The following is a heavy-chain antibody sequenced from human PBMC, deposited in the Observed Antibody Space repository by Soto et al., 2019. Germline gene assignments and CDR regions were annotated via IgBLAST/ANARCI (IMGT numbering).Heavy chain of an antibody. D-gene: IGHD1-1*01. CDR1: GFTFITST. V-gene: IGHV1-58*01. J-gene: IGHJ3*02. Sequence: GASVKVSCKASGFTFITSTVQRVRQARGQPLEWLGWIVVGSGNTIYAQNFQERVTFTRDESTSTAYMELSSLGFEDTGVYYCATWRIPAAFDIWG. CDR2: IVVGSGNT. CDR3: ATWRIPAAFDI.